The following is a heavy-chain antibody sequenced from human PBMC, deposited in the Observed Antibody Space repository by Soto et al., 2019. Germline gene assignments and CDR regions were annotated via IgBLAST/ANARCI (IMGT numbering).Heavy chain of an antibody. CDR2: MSQGGTT. Sequence: SLTLSLTCTVSGVSIANFFWSWIRQPPGKGLEWIGYMSQGGTTTYNPSLKGRATISVDTSKNQLSLKLTSVTAADTAMYYCARDRGGITVAANPLGEWFDPWGPGTLVIVSS. CDR3: ARDRGGITVAANPLGEWFDP. J-gene: IGHJ5*02. CDR1: GVSIANFF. V-gene: IGHV4-59*08. D-gene: IGHD6-19*01.